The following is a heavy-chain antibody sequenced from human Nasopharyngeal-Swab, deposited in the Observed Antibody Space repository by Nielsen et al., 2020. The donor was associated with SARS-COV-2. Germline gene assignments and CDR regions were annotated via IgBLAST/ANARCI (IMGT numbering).Heavy chain of an antibody. V-gene: IGHV2-70*11. CDR1: GLSLSTSGMC. D-gene: IGHD3-22*01. CDR3: ARGYYYDSSGYFDY. CDR2: IDWDDDK. J-gene: IGHJ4*02. Sequence: SGPTLVKPTQTLTLTCTFSGLSLSTSGMCVSWIRQPPGKALEWLARIDWDDDKYYSTSLKTRLTISKDTSKNQVVLTMTNMDPVDTATYYCARGYYYDSSGYFDYWGQGTLATVSS.